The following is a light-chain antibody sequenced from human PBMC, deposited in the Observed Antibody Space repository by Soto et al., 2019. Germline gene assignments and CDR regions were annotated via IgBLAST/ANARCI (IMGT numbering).Light chain of an antibody. CDR3: SSYARSNNVL. CDR1: SSDIGGYNF. CDR2: EVS. J-gene: IGLJ2*01. Sequence: QSALTQPPSASGSPGQSVAISCTGTSSDIGGYNFVSWYQHHPGKAPKVLIYEVSKRASGVSDRFSGSKSGNTASLTVTGLQAEDEADYYCSSYARSNNVLFGGGTKQTVL. V-gene: IGLV2-8*01.